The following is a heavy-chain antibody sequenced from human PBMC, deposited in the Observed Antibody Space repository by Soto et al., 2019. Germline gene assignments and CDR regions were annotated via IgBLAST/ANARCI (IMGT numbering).Heavy chain of an antibody. CDR3: ARRSSALRKDNWFEP. V-gene: IGHV4-39*01. CDR2: IFYLGSS. Sequence: AETLSLTCTVSGDSIISSDFYWGRVRQPPGQGLEWIGSIFYLGSSYYNPSLKSRVTISVDTSKTQLSLRRRSVTDADTVLYFCARRSSALRKDNWFEPWGQGIMFT. J-gene: IGHJ5*02. D-gene: IGHD2-15*01. CDR1: GDSIISSDFY.